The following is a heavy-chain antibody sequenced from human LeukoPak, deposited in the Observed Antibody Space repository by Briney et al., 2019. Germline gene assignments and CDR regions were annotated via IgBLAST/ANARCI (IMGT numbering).Heavy chain of an antibody. Sequence: GGSLRLSCAASGFTFSDYYMSWIRQAPGKGLEWVSYISSSGSTIYYADSVKGRFTISRDNAKNSLYLQMNSLRAEDTAVYYCARVRMTTVTVYYFDYWGPGTLVTVSS. CDR1: GFTFSDYY. J-gene: IGHJ4*02. CDR2: ISSSGSTI. D-gene: IGHD4-17*01. CDR3: ARVRMTTVTVYYFDY. V-gene: IGHV3-11*04.